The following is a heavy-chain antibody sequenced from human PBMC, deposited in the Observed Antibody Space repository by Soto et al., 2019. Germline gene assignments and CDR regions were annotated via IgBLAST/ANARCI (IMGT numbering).Heavy chain of an antibody. J-gene: IGHJ4*02. Sequence: ETLSLTCTVSGGSFSGYFWTWIRQPPGKGLEWLAEINHSGITNYNPSVESRVSMSVDTSKNQFSLRLYSVTAADTAVYYCVRGPYNYNSRYFDYWGQGTLVTVSS. D-gene: IGHD1-1*01. V-gene: IGHV4-34*01. CDR3: VRGPYNYNSRYFDY. CDR1: GGSFSGYF. CDR2: INHSGIT.